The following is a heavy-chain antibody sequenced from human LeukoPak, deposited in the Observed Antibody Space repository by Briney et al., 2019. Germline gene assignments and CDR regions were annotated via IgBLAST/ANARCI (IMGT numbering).Heavy chain of an antibody. D-gene: IGHD2-2*02. J-gene: IGHJ4*02. CDR2: IKQDGSEK. CDR1: GFTFSSYS. CDR3: ARERYCSSTSCYTSPLY. Sequence: GGSLRLSCAASGFTFSSYSMNWVRQAPGKGLEWVANIKQDGSEKYYVDSVKGRFTISRDNAKNSLYLQMNSLRAEDTAVYYCARERYCSSTSCYTSPLYWGQGTLVTVSS. V-gene: IGHV3-7*01.